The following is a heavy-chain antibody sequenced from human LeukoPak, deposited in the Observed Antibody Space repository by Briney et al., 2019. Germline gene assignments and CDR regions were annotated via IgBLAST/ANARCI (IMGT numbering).Heavy chain of an antibody. D-gene: IGHD7-27*01. J-gene: IGHJ4*02. Sequence: PWGSLRLSCAASGFTFSSYWMSWVRQAPGKGLEWVAKIKQDGSEKYYVDSVKGRFTISRDNAKNSLYLQMNSLRAEDTAVYYCARDSTGDWYFDYWGQGTLVTVSS. V-gene: IGHV3-7*01. CDR2: IKQDGSEK. CDR1: GFTFSSYW. CDR3: ARDSTGDWYFDY.